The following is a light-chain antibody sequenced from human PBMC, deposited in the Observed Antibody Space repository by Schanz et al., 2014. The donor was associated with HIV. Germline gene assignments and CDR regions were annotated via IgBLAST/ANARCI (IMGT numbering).Light chain of an antibody. V-gene: IGLV2-8*01. CDR3: SSHAGSSPYWV. Sequence: QSVLTQPASVSGSRGQSVTISCTGTSSDVGGYNSVSWYQQHPGKAPKLMIYEVSKRPSGVPDRFSGSKSGNTASLTVSGLQAEDDADYYCSSHAGSSPYWVFGGGTKLTVL. CDR2: EVS. CDR1: SSDVGGYNS. J-gene: IGLJ3*02.